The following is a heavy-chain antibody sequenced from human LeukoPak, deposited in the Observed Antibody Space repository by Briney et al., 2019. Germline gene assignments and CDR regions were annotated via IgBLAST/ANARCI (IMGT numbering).Heavy chain of an antibody. CDR2: ISGSGGST. V-gene: IGHV3-23*01. CDR3: AKDSREPPGVLRFDP. CDR1: GFTFSSYA. D-gene: IGHD1-14*01. J-gene: IGHJ5*02. Sequence: GGSLRLSCAASGFTFSSYAMSWVRQAPGKGLEWVSAISGSGGSTYYADSVKGRFTISRDNSKNTLYLQMNSLRAEDTAVYYCAKDSREPPGVLRFDPWGQGTLVTVSS.